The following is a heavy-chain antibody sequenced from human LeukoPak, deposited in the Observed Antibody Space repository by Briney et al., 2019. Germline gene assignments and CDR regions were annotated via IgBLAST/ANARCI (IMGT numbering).Heavy chain of an antibody. V-gene: IGHV3-30-3*01. J-gene: IGHJ4*02. CDR3: AREGYYGSGSPPSLYFDY. D-gene: IGHD3-10*01. CDR1: GFTFRNYV. Sequence: GGSLGLSCAASGFTFRNYVIHWVRQAPGKGLEWVAVTSSDLNVKLYADSVKGRFTISRDNSRSTLYLQMNSLRPEDTAIYYCAREGYYGSGSPPSLYFDYWGQGTLATVSS. CDR2: TSSDLNVK.